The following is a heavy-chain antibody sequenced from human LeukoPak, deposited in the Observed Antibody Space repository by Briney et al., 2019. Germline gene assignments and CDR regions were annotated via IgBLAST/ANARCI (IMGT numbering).Heavy chain of an antibody. Sequence: SETLSLTCTVSGGSISSGSYYWSWIRQPAGTGLEWIGRIYTSGSTNYNPSLKSRVTISVDTSKNQFSLKLSSVTAADTAVYYCARDSSGWYDDNWFDPWGQGTLVTVSS. CDR2: IYTSGST. J-gene: IGHJ5*02. V-gene: IGHV4-61*02. D-gene: IGHD6-19*01. CDR1: GGSISSGSYY. CDR3: ARDSSGWYDDNWFDP.